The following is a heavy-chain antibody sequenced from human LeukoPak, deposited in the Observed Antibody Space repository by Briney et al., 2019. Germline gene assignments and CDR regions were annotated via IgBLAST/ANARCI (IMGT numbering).Heavy chain of an antibody. J-gene: IGHJ4*02. V-gene: IGHV3-53*01. D-gene: IGHD4-17*01. CDR3: ATTNYGDYPFDY. Sequence: GGSLRLSCAASGFTVRTNYMSWVRQAPGKGLEWVSVIYTGGSTDYADSVKGRFTTSRDTSKKTLYLQMNNLRAEDTAVYYCATTNYGDYPFDYWGQGTLVTVSS. CDR1: GFTVRTNY. CDR2: IYTGGST.